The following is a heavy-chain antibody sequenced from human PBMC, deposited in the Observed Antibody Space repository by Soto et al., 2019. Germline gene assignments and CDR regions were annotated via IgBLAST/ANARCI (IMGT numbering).Heavy chain of an antibody. D-gene: IGHD7-27*01. V-gene: IGHV3-23*01. CDR1: GFPFSSYA. CDR2: ISSGSNT. CDR3: WKASATGKSDGMDV. J-gene: IGHJ6*02. Sequence: VQLLESGGGLVQPGGSLRLSCVASGFPFSSYAMSWVRQTPGRGLECVSSISSGSNTYYTDSVRGRFTISRDNSKNSLYLQMSSLRADDTGLDYCWKASATGKSDGMDVWGQGTTVSVSS.